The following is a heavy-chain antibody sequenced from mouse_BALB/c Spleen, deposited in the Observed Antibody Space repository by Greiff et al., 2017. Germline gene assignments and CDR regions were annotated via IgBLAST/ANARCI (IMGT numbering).Heavy chain of an antibody. J-gene: IGHJ3*01. V-gene: IGHV1-7*01. CDR1: GYTFTSYW. D-gene: IGHD2-10*02. Sequence: VQLQQSGAELAKPGASVKMSCKASGYTFTSYWMHWVKQRPGQGLEWIGYINPSTGYTEYSQKFKDKATLTADKSSSTAYMQLSSLTSEASAVYYCARRAYVNPFAYGGQGTRVTVS. CDR3: ARRAYVNPFAY. CDR2: INPSTGYT.